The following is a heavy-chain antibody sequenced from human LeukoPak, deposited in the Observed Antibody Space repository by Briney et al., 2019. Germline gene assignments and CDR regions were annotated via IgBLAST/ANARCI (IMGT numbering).Heavy chain of an antibody. CDR2: IYYSGST. CDR3: ARVLQIYGSGNYYKVFDY. J-gene: IGHJ4*02. V-gene: IGHV4-59*01. Sequence: SETLSLTCTVSGGSISSFYWSWVRQPPGKGLQWIGYIYYSGSTNYNSSLKSRVTISVDTSKNQFSLQLTSVTAADTAIYYCARVLQIYGSGNYYKVFDYWGQGTLVTVSS. CDR1: GGSISSFY. D-gene: IGHD3-10*01.